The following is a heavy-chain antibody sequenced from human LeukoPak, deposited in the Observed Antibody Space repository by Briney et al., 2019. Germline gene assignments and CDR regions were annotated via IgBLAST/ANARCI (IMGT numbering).Heavy chain of an antibody. CDR1: GGSISSYY. CDR3: ARTVEMATITSYYFDY. D-gene: IGHD5-24*01. V-gene: IGHV4-59*01. Sequence: MPSETLSLTSTVSGGSISSYYWSWIRQPPGKGLEWIGHIYYSGSTNYNPSLKSRVTISVDTSKNQFSLKLSSVTAADTAVYYCARTVEMATITSYYFDYWGQGTLVTVSS. CDR2: IYYSGST. J-gene: IGHJ4*02.